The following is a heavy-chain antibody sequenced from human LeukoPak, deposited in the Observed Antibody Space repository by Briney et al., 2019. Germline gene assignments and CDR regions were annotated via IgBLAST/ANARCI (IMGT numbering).Heavy chain of an antibody. CDR2: IYYSGST. Sequence: SETLSLTCTVSGGSVSSGSYYWSWIRQPPGKGLEWIGYIYYSGSTYYNPSLKSRVTISLDTSKNQFSLKLSSVTAADTAVYYCARYCSSTSCYANYYGMDVWGQGTTVTVSS. V-gene: IGHV4-61*01. J-gene: IGHJ6*02. CDR1: GGSVSSGSYY. CDR3: ARYCSSTSCYANYYGMDV. D-gene: IGHD2-2*01.